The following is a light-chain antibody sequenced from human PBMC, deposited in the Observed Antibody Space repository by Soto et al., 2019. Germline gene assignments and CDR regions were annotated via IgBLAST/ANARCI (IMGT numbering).Light chain of an antibody. Sequence: EIVLTQSPVTLSLSPGERASLSCRASRGVSTSLAWYQQKPGQAPRLLIYDASNRATGIPARFSGSGSGTDFTLTISSLEPEDFAVYYCQQYNNWPLTFGGGTKVEIE. CDR3: QQYNNWPLT. CDR2: DAS. J-gene: IGKJ4*01. V-gene: IGKV3-11*01. CDR1: RGVSTS.